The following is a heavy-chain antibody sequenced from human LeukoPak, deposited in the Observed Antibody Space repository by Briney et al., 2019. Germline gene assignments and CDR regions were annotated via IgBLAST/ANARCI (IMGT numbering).Heavy chain of an antibody. CDR1: GFTFSSYW. D-gene: IGHD2-2*01. CDR2: ITSRSNI. Sequence: GGSLRLSCAASGFTFSSYWMSWVRQAPGKGLEWVSSITSRSNIYYAESLKGRFTISRDNAKNSLYLQMNSLRAEDTAVYYCARARAGDTRDFEYWGQGTLVTVSS. V-gene: IGHV3-21*01. CDR3: ARARAGDTRDFEY. J-gene: IGHJ4*02.